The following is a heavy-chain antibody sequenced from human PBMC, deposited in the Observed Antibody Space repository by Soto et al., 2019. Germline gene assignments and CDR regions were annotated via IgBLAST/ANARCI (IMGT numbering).Heavy chain of an antibody. V-gene: IGHV3-21*01. J-gene: IGHJ6*02. D-gene: IGHD2-15*01. CDR3: ARAGPCWSGGTCYPKLECYYYGMDL. CDR1: GFTFSSYS. Sequence: PGGSLRLSCAASGFTFSSYSMNWVRQAPGKGLEWVSSISSSSSYIYYADSVKGRFTISRDNAKNSLYLQMNSLRAEDTAVYYSARAGPCWSGGTCYPKLECYYYGMDLWGQGTTVTVAS. CDR2: ISSSSSYI.